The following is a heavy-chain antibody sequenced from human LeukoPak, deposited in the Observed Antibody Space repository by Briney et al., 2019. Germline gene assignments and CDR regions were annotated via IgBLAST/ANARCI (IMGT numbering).Heavy chain of an antibody. J-gene: IGHJ4*02. CDR3: ASYSSGYYYHG. CDR2: ISAYNGNT. V-gene: IGHV1-18*01. Sequence: ASVKVSCKASGYTFTSYGISWVRQAPGQGLEWMGWISAYNGNTNYAQKLQGRVTMTTDTSTSTAYMELRSLRSEDTAVYYCASYSSGYYYHGWGQGTLVAVSS. D-gene: IGHD3-22*01. CDR1: GYTFTSYG.